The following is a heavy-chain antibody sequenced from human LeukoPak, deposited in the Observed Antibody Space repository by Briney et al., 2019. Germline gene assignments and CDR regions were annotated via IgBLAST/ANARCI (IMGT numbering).Heavy chain of an antibody. J-gene: IGHJ4*02. Sequence: PSETLSLTCTVSGGSISSGDYYWSWIRQPPGKGLEWIGYIYYSGSTYYNPSLKSRVTISVDTSKNQFSLKLSSVTAADTAVYYCARAISRWVGMVRGVIDYWGQGTLVTVPS. CDR1: GGSISSGDYY. D-gene: IGHD3-10*01. CDR3: ARAISRWVGMVRGVIDY. V-gene: IGHV4-30-4*01. CDR2: IYYSGST.